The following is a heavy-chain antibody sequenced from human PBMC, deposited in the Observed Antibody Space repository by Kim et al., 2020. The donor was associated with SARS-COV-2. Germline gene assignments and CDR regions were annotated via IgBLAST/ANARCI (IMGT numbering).Heavy chain of an antibody. J-gene: IGHJ4*01. CDR2: SNK. CDR3: ASRYSSSFY. D-gene: IGHD6-13*01. V-gene: IGHV3-30*01. Sequence: SNKYYADSVKGRFTISRDNSKNTLYLQMNSLRAEDTAVYYCASRYSSSFYWGHGTLVTVSS.